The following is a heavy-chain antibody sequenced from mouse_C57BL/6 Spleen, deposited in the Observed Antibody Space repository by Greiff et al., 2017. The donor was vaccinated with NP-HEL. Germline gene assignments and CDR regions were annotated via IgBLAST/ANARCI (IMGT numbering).Heavy chain of an antibody. CDR3: ARRGDYDNYYAMDY. D-gene: IGHD2-4*01. Sequence: VQGVESGPGLVAPSQSLSITCTVSGFSLTSYGVHWVRQPPGKGLEWLVVIWSDGSTTYNSALKSRLSISKDNTKSQVILKMNSIQTDDTAMYYCARRGDYDNYYAMDYWGQGTSVTVSS. V-gene: IGHV2-6*03. CDR2: IWSDGST. CDR1: GFSLTSYG. J-gene: IGHJ4*01.